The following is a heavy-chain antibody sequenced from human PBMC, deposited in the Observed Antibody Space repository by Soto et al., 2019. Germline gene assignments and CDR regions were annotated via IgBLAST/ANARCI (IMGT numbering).Heavy chain of an antibody. CDR1: GCTFTNYG. D-gene: IGHD6-19*01. CDR3: ARDEGSHGFDS. CDR2: VSGYNGNT. J-gene: IGHJ4*02. V-gene: IGHV1-18*04. Sequence: QVHLVQSGAEVKKPGASVRVSCKASGCTFTNYGISWVRQAPGQGLEWMGWVSGYNGNTNYAQKLRGRVTMTTDTSTSTAYMELTTLRSDDTAVYYCARDEGSHGFDSWGQGTLVTVSS.